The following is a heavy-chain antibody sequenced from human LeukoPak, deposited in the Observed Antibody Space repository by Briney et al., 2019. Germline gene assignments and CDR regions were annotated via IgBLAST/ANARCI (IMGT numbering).Heavy chain of an antibody. D-gene: IGHD3-22*01. CDR2: IYYSGST. CDR3: ARLVYYDSSGYCDY. CDR1: GGSISSYY. Sequence: SETLSLTCTVSGGSISSYYWSWIRQPPGKGLEWNGYIYYSGSTNYNPSLKSRVTISVDTSKNQFSLKLSSVTAADTAVYYCARLVYYDSSGYCDYWGQGTLVTVSS. V-gene: IGHV4-59*08. J-gene: IGHJ4*02.